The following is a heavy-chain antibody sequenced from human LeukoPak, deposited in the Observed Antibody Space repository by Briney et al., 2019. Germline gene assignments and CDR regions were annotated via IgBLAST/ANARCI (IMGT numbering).Heavy chain of an antibody. CDR3: ARDGGDFWSGYYCYFDY. Sequence: ASVKVSCKASGYTFTGYYMHWVRQAPGQGLEWMGWINPNSGGTNYAQRFQGRVTMTRDTSISTAYMELSRLRSDDTAVYYCARDGGDFWSGYYCYFDYWGQGTLVTVSS. D-gene: IGHD3-3*01. V-gene: IGHV1-2*02. J-gene: IGHJ4*02. CDR2: INPNSGGT. CDR1: GYTFTGYY.